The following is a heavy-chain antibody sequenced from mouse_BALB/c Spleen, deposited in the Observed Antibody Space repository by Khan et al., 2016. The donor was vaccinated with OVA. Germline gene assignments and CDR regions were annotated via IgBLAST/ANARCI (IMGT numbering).Heavy chain of an antibody. D-gene: IGHD2-1*01. Sequence: QMQLEESGPGLVAPSQSLSITCTVSGFPLTSYGVNWVRQPPGKGLEWLGVIWGDGSTNYHSALKSRLNISKDNSKSQVFLKLISLQTDDTATYYCARFEYYGNFYAMDYWGQGTSVTVSS. CDR1: GFPLTSYG. CDR2: IWGDGST. CDR3: ARFEYYGNFYAMDY. J-gene: IGHJ4*01. V-gene: IGHV2-3*01.